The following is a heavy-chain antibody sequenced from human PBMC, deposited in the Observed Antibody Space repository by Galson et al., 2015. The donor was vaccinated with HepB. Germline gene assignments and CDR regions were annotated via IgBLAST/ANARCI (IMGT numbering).Heavy chain of an antibody. CDR2: INPNSGGT. J-gene: IGHJ3*02. Sequence: SVKVSCKASGYTFTGYYMHWVRQAPGQGLEWMGWINPNSGGTNYAQKFQGWVTMTRDTSISTAYMELSRLRSDDTAVYYCARDRGYCSSTSCYADAFDIWGQGTMVTVSS. CDR1: GYTFTGYY. V-gene: IGHV1-2*04. D-gene: IGHD2-2*01. CDR3: ARDRGYCSSTSCYADAFDI.